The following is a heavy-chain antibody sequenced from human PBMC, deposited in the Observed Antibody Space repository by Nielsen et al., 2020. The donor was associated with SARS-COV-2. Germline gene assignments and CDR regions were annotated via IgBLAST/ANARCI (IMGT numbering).Heavy chain of an antibody. CDR2: INHSGST. CDR1: GGSFSGYY. D-gene: IGHD6-19*01. J-gene: IGHJ4*02. V-gene: IGHV4-34*01. Sequence: AGSLRLSCAVYGGSFSGYYWSWIRQPPGKGLEWIGEINHSGSTNSHPSLKSRVTITVDTSKNQFSLKLSSVTAADTAVYYCARRYSSGWYVFFDYWGQGTLVNVSS. CDR3: ARRYSSGWYVFFDY.